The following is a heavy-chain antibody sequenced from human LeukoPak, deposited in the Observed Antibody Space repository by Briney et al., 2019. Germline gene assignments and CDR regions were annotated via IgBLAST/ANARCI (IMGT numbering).Heavy chain of an antibody. CDR3: AKEAVRDMAYDY. Sequence: GGSLRLSCAAAGFTFSSYAMSWVRQAPGKGLEWVSAISCSASSTYYADSLKGRFTISRDNSKNTLYLQMNSLRADDTAVYYCAKEAVRDMAYDYWGQGTLVIVSS. CDR2: ISCSASST. CDR1: GFTFSSYA. D-gene: IGHD2-15*01. J-gene: IGHJ4*02. V-gene: IGHV3-23*01.